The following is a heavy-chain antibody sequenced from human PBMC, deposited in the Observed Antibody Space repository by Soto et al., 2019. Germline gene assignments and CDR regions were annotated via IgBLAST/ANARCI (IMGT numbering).Heavy chain of an antibody. D-gene: IGHD3-16*01. CDR3: AHSLGEDWFVP. CDR2: IYWDVDK. CDR1: GFSLTTSGVG. Sequence: QITLKESGPTLVKSTQTLTLTCTFSGFSLTTSGVGVGWIRQPPGKALEWLALIYWDVDKRYSPSLKSRLTITKDTSKNQVVLMMTNMDPVDTATYYCAHSLGEDWFVPWGQGTLVTVSS. V-gene: IGHV2-5*02. J-gene: IGHJ5*02.